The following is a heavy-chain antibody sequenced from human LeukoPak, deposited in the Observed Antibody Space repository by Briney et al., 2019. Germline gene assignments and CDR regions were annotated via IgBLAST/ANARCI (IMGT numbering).Heavy chain of an antibody. D-gene: IGHD3-16*01. CDR1: GGSFSGYY. J-gene: IGHJ6*03. CDR2: MNHSGGT. Sequence: PSETLSLTCAVSGGSFSGYYWSWIRQPPGQGLEWIGEMNHSGGTNYNPSLKSRATMSVDTSKNQVSLKVTSVTAADTAVYFCARGRGIAYYYYYMDVWGKGTTVTVSS. V-gene: IGHV4-34*01. CDR3: ARGRGIAYYYYYMDV.